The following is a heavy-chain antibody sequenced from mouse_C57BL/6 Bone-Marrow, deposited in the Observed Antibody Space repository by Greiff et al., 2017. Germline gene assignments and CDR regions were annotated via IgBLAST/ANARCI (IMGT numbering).Heavy chain of an antibody. J-gene: IGHJ3*01. CDR1: GYTFTSYW. Sequence: QVQLQQSGAELVKPGASVKLSCKASGYTFTSYWMQWVKQRPGQGLEWIGEIDPCDSYTNYNAKFKGKGTLNVDTTSRTAYMLLSSLHSEISAVYYCARSGPAWFAYWGPGTLVTVSA. D-gene: IGHD3-1*01. CDR2: IDPCDSYT. V-gene: IGHV1-50*01. CDR3: ARSGPAWFAY.